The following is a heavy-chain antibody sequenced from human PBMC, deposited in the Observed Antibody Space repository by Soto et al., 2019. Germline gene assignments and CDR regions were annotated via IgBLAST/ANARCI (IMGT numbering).Heavy chain of an antibody. Sequence: GGSLRLSCSASGFTFRTYAMHWVRQAPGNGPEYVSAISGNGGSTYYADSVKGRITISRDNSKNTLYLQMGSLRAEDTAIYYCVKNRIAGTSGYDYGMDVWGQGTTVTVSS. J-gene: IGHJ6*02. CDR3: VKNRIAGTSGYDYGMDV. V-gene: IGHV3-64D*08. CDR1: GFTFRTYA. D-gene: IGHD1-7*01. CDR2: ISGNGGST.